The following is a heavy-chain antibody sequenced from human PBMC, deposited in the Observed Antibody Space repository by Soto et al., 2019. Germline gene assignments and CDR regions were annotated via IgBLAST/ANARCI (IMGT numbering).Heavy chain of an antibody. J-gene: IGHJ4*02. V-gene: IGHV4-39*01. CDR1: DDSINSDKYY. CDR3: ARLEGLATISYYFDF. Sequence: ASETLSLTCSVSDDSINSDKYYWGWIRQPPGKGLEWIGSTYYRGNAYYNPSLQTRVTISLDKSKSQFSLKLNSVTAADSAVYFCARLEGLATISYYFDFWGPGALVTVSS. D-gene: IGHD3-9*01. CDR2: TYYRGNA.